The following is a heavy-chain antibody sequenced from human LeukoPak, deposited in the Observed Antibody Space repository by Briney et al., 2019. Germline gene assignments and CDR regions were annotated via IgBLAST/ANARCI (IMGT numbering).Heavy chain of an antibody. CDR3: AGGQMFTSGGFES. J-gene: IGHJ4*02. CDR2: LYTAGDT. CDR1: GFSVSSKY. D-gene: IGHD6-19*01. V-gene: IGHV3-53*01. Sequence: GGSLRLSCAASGFSVSSKYMSWVRQAPGKGLEWVSVLYTAGDTYYADSVKGRFTISRDNSKNTLSLQMNSRSPDDTALYYCAGGQMFTSGGFESWGQGALVTVSS.